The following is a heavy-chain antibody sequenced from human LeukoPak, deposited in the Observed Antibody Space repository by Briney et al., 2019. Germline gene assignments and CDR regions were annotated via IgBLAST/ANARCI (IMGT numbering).Heavy chain of an antibody. V-gene: IGHV1-2*02. CDR2: INSKSGGT. CDR1: GYTFIGYY. CDR3: ARDLRNSAGTDRFDP. Sequence: ASVKVSCKASGYTFIGYYVHWVRQAPGQGLEWMGWINSKSGGTNYAQKFQGRVAMTRDTSISTAYMELRSLRSDDTAVYYCARDLRNSAGTDRFDPWGQGTLVTVSS. D-gene: IGHD1-7*01. J-gene: IGHJ5*02.